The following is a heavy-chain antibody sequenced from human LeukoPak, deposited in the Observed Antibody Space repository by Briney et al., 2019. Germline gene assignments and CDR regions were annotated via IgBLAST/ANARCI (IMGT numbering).Heavy chain of an antibody. J-gene: IGHJ4*02. Sequence: GGSLRLSCAASGFTFSSYAMSWVRQAPGKGLEWVSAISGSGGSTYYADSVKGRFTISRDNSKNTLYLQMNSLRAEDTAAYYCAKDREELTRNNWGQGTLVTVSS. CDR1: GFTFSSYA. D-gene: IGHD1-14*01. CDR3: AKDREELTRNN. V-gene: IGHV3-23*01. CDR2: ISGSGGST.